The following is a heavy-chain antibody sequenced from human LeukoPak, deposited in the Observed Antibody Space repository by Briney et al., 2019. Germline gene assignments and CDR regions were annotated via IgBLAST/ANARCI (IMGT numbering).Heavy chain of an antibody. CDR1: GGTFSSYA. J-gene: IGHJ6*03. D-gene: IGHD6-13*01. V-gene: IGHV1-69*06. CDR3: ARGYSSSFNYYYMDV. CDR2: IIPIFGTA. Sequence: SVKVSCKASGGTFSSYAISWARQAPGQGLEWMGGIIPIFGTANYAQKFQGRVTITADKSTSTAYMELSSLRSEDTAVYYCARGYSSSFNYYYMDVWGKGTTVTVSS.